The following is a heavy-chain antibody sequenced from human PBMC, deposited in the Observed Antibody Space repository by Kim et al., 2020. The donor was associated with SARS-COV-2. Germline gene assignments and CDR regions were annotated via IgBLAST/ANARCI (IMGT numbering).Heavy chain of an antibody. Sequence: SETLSLTCTVSGGSISSYYWSWIRQPPGKGLEWIGYIYYSGSTNYNPSLKSRVTISVDTSKNQFSLKLSSVTTADTAVYYCARDVDIVGFDYWGQGTLVTVSS. V-gene: IGHV4-59*01. J-gene: IGHJ4*02. CDR3: ARDVDIVGFDY. CDR1: GGSISSYY. D-gene: IGHD5-12*01. CDR2: IYYSGST.